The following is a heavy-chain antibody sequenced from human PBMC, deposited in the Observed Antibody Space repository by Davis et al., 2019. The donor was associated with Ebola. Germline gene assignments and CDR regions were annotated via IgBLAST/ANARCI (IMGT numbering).Heavy chain of an antibody. Sequence: GGSLRLSCAASGFTFSDYYMSWIRQAPGQGLEWVSFISGSGTTVSYADSVRGRFTISRDNAKNTLYLQMNGLRVEDTAIYYCAKDTSNIWFDIWGQGTMVTVSS. CDR1: GFTFSDYY. V-gene: IGHV3-11*01. D-gene: IGHD1-26*01. CDR2: ISGSGTTV. J-gene: IGHJ3*02. CDR3: AKDTSNIWFDI.